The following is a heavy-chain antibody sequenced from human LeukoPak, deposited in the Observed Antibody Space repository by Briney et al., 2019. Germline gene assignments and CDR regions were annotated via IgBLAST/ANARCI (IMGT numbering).Heavy chain of an antibody. Sequence: PSETLSLTCTVSGGSISSYYWSWIRQPPGKGLEWIGEINHSGSTNYNPSLKSRVTISVDTSKNQFSLKLSSVTAADTAVYYCARAHIYYGSGSYYTTFDYWGQGTLVTVSS. V-gene: IGHV4-34*01. CDR2: INHSGST. J-gene: IGHJ4*02. D-gene: IGHD3-10*01. CDR1: GGSISSYY. CDR3: ARAHIYYGSGSYYTTFDY.